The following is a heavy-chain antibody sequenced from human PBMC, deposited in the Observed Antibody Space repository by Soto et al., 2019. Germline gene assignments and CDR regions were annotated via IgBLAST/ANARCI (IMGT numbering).Heavy chain of an antibody. CDR1: GGSITSNAYY. CDR3: ARRPKRGSYSWCFDY. D-gene: IGHD1-26*01. V-gene: IGHV4-39*01. J-gene: IGHJ4*02. CDR2: IYYSGSA. Sequence: QLQLQESGPGLVKPSETLSLTCTVSGGSITSNAYYWGWIRQPPGKGLEWLGYIYYSGSASYNPSLKSRVTMFVDTSKTQFSLKLSSVTAADTAVYYCARRPKRGSYSWCFDYWGQGTLVTVSS.